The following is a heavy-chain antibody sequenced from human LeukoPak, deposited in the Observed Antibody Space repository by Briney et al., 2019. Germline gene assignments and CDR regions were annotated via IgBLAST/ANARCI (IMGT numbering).Heavy chain of an antibody. D-gene: IGHD6-19*01. CDR2: LTGSGGST. Sequence: GGSLRLSCAASGFTFSTYAMSWVRQAPGKGLEWVSTLTGSGGSTNYADSVKGRFTISRDNSKNTLSLQMNSLRAEDTAIYYCAKHRAVGTYYFDYWGQGTLVSVSS. CDR3: AKHRAVGTYYFDY. V-gene: IGHV3-23*01. CDR1: GFTFSTYA. J-gene: IGHJ4*02.